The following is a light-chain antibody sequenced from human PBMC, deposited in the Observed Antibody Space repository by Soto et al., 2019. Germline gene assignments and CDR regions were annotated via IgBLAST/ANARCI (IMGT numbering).Light chain of an antibody. Sequence: QSVLTQPASVSGSPGQSITISCTGTSSDVGGYDFVSWYQQRPGKAPKLIIYDVSNRPSGVSNRFSGSKSGNTASLTISGLQAEDEADYYCTSYTRSDIGVFDGGTKVTVL. CDR2: DVS. V-gene: IGLV2-14*01. CDR3: TSYTRSDIGV. CDR1: SSDVGGYDF. J-gene: IGLJ3*02.